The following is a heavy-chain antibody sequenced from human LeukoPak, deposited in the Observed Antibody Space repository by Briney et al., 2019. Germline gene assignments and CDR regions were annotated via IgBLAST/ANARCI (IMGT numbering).Heavy chain of an antibody. V-gene: IGHV3-23*01. CDR3: AKGGHSSGWYYFDY. J-gene: IGHJ4*02. CDR1: GFTFSSYA. CDR2: VSGSGSST. Sequence: GGSLRLSCAASGFTFSSYAMGWVRQAPGKGLEWVSGVSGSGSSTYYADSVKGRFTISRDNSKNTLYLQMNSLRAVDTAVYFCAKGGHSSGWYYFDYWGQGTLVTVSS. D-gene: IGHD6-19*01.